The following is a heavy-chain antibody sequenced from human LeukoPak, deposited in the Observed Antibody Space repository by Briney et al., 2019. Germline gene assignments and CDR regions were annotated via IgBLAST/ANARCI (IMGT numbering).Heavy chain of an antibody. Sequence: GGSLRLSCAASGFTFSSYGMHWVRQAPGKGLEWVAVISYDGSNKYYADSVKGRFTISRDNSKNTLYLQMNSLRAEDTAVYYCAKDQIAMVRGVPVDWGQGTLVTVSS. CDR1: GFTFSSYG. CDR3: AKDQIAMVRGVPVD. CDR2: ISYDGSNK. V-gene: IGHV3-30*18. J-gene: IGHJ4*02. D-gene: IGHD3-10*01.